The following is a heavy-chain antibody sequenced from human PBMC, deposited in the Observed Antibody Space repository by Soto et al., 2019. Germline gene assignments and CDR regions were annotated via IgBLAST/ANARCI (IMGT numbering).Heavy chain of an antibody. J-gene: IGHJ6*03. D-gene: IGHD2-2*01. CDR2: INHSGST. V-gene: IGHV4-34*01. CDR1: GGSFSGYY. CDR3: ARGLDVVVPAAMNLYYMDV. Sequence: SETLSLTCAVYGGSFSGYYWSWIRQPPGKGLEWIGEINHSGSTNYNPSLKSRVTISVDTSKNQFSLKLSSVTAADTAVYYCARGLDVVVPAAMNLYYMDVWGKGTTVTVSS.